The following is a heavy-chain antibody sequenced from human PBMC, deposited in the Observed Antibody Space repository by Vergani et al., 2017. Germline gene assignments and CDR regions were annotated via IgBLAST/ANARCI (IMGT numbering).Heavy chain of an antibody. J-gene: IGHJ6*03. CDR2: IYYSGST. D-gene: IGHD6-6*01. CDR3: ARDYSSSSGHNYYYYMDV. CDR1: GGSISSGSYY. V-gene: IGHV4-39*07. Sequence: QVQLQESGPGLVKPSQTLSLTCTVSGGSISSGSYYWGWIRQPPGKGLEWIGSIYYSGSTYYNPSLKSRVTISVDTSKNQFSLKLSSVTAADTAVYYCARDYSSSSGHNYYYYMDVWGKGTTVTVSS.